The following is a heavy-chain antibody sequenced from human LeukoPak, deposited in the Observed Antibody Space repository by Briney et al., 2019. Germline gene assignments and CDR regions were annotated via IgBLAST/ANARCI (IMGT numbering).Heavy chain of an antibody. CDR3: ARGGIAAAGTSVDY. CDR1: GRTFSSYA. CDR2: ITPIFDTA. Sequence: SVKVSCKVSGRTFSSYAISWVRQAPGQGLEWMGGITPIFDTANYAQKCQDRVRLTEDKSTSTAYMELSSLRSEDTAVYYCARGGIAAAGTSVDYWGQGTLVTVSS. V-gene: IGHV1-69*06. D-gene: IGHD6-13*01. J-gene: IGHJ4*02.